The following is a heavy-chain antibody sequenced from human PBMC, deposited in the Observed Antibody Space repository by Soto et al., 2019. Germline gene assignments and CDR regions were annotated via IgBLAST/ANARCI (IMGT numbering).Heavy chain of an antibody. V-gene: IGHV3-21*01. CDR3: ASGSDYNYMDI. Sequence: EVHLVESGGGLVKPGGSLRLSCAASGFPFISYYMIWVRQTPGKGLEWVSSISTDSRYIYYGDSVRGRFTISRDNAKNSLYLQMNSLRVEDTAVYCCASGSDYNYMDIWGKGAPVTVSS. D-gene: IGHD5-12*01. J-gene: IGHJ6*03. CDR2: ISTDSRYI. CDR1: GFPFISYY.